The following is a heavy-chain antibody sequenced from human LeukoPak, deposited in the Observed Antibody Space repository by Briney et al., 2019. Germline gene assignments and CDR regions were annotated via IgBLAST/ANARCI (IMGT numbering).Heavy chain of an antibody. CDR1: GYTFNSYD. J-gene: IGHJ6*03. CDR2: MNPNSGNT. Sequence: GASVTVSCKASGYTFNSYDINWVRQATGQGLEWMGWMNPNSGNTGYAQKFQGRVTMTKNNSITTIYMELSSLRSEDTAVYYCARALSWTTESYYYMDVWGKGTTVTVSS. D-gene: IGHD3/OR15-3a*01. CDR3: ARALSWTTESYYYMDV. V-gene: IGHV1-8*01.